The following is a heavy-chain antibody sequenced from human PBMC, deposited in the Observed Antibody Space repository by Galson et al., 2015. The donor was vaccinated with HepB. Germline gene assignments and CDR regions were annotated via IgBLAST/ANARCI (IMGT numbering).Heavy chain of an antibody. V-gene: IGHV2-70*04. J-gene: IGHJ4*02. Sequence: PALVKPTQTLTLTCTFSGFSLSTSGMRVSWIRQPPGKALEWLARIDWDDDKYCSTSLKTRLTISKDTSKNQVVLTMTNMDPVDTATYYCARLLRITIFGVVIPDEPDYWGQGTLVTVSS. D-gene: IGHD3-3*01. CDR2: IDWDDDK. CDR1: GFSLSTSGMR. CDR3: ARLLRITIFGVVIPDEPDY.